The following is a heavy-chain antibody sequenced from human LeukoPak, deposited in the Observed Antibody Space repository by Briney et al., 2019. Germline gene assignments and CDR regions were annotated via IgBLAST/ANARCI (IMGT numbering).Heavy chain of an antibody. CDR2: IYYSGST. V-gene: IGHV4-59*01. CDR1: GGSISSYY. D-gene: IGHD2-2*01. Sequence: PSETLSLTCTVSGGSISSYYWSWIRQPPGKGLEWIGYIYYSGSTNYNPSLKSRVTISVDTSKNQFSLKLSSVTAADTAVYYCARGSSSEPYYYYYMDVWGKGTTVTVSS. J-gene: IGHJ6*03. CDR3: ARGSSSEPYYYYYMDV.